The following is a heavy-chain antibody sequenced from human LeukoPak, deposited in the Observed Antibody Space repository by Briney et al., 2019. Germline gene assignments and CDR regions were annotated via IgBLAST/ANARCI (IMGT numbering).Heavy chain of an antibody. V-gene: IGHV3-23*01. Sequence: PGGSPRLSCAASGFTFSNYAMSWVRQAPGKGLEWVSIISGSGDNTHYADSVKGRFTISRDNSKNTLYLQMKTLRAEDTAIYYCARRGWLINFDYWGQGTLVTVSS. CDR2: ISGSGDNT. CDR1: GFTFSNYA. D-gene: IGHD5-12*01. CDR3: ARRGWLINFDY. J-gene: IGHJ4*02.